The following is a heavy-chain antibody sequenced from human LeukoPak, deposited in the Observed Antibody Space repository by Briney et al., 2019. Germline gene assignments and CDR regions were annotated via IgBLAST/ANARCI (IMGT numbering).Heavy chain of an antibody. CDR1: GYKVIELS. Sequence: ASVKVSCKVSGYKVIELSIHWVRQAPGKGLEWMGGFDPEHGETLYAQTFQGRVTMTEDTATDTAYMELSSLRSEDTAVYYCATGGLYDYALDYWGRGTLVTVFS. J-gene: IGHJ4*02. CDR2: FDPEHGET. V-gene: IGHV1-24*01. CDR3: ATGGLYDYALDY. D-gene: IGHD3-16*01.